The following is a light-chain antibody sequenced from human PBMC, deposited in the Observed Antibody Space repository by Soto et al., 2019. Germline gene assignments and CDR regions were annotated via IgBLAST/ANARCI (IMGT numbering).Light chain of an antibody. CDR3: QQRSHWPPT. V-gene: IGKV3-11*01. CDR1: QSVSSY. CDR2: DAS. J-gene: IGKJ2*01. Sequence: EIVLTQSPATLSLSPGERATLSCRASQSVSSYLAWYQQKPGQAPRLLIYDASNRATGIPARFSGSGSGTDFTLSISSLEAVDFSVYYCQQRSHWPPTFGQGTKLESK.